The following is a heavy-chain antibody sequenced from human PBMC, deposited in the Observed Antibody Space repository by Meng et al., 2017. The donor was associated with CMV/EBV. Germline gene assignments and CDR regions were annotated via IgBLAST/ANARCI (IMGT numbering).Heavy chain of an antibody. Sequence: VPLPQSVPSRVTPLPPLALPCAISGDSGSSYSAACTCSWHSPSRSHELLGNTDYRSKWNNDYDVSVKSRITINADTSKNQFSLKLNSVTAEDTAVYYSASDPHRGSWYGWFDPWGQGTLVTVSS. CDR3: ASDPHRGSWYGWFDP. CDR1: GDSGSSYSAA. D-gene: IGHD6-13*01. V-gene: IGHV6-1*01. CDR2: TDYRSKWNN. J-gene: IGHJ5*02.